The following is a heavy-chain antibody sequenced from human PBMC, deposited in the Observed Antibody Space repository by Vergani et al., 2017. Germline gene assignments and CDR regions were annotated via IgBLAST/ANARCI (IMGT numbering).Heavy chain of an antibody. V-gene: IGHV1-69*05. D-gene: IGHD2-2*02. CDR2: IIPIFGTA. CDR3: ARWYCSSTSCYKGYFDY. J-gene: IGHJ4*02. CDR1: GVTFSSYA. Sequence: QVQLVQSGAEVKKPGSSVKVSCKASGVTFSSYAISWVRQAPGQGLEWMGGIIPIFGTANYAQKLQGRVTITSDESTSTAYMELSSLRSEDTAVYYCARWYCSSTSCYKGYFDYWGQGTLVTVSS.